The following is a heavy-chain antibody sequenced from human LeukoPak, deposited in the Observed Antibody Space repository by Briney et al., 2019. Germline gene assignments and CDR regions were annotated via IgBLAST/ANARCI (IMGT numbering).Heavy chain of an antibody. Sequence: SETLSLTCTVSGGSISSSSYYWGWIRQPPGKGLEWIGSIYYSGSTYYNPSLKSRVTISVDTSKNQFSLKLSSVTAADTAVYYCARDLHDYGDYVVWFDPWGQGTLVTVSS. CDR1: GGSISSSSYY. D-gene: IGHD4-17*01. J-gene: IGHJ5*02. CDR2: IYYSGST. V-gene: IGHV4-39*07. CDR3: ARDLHDYGDYVVWFDP.